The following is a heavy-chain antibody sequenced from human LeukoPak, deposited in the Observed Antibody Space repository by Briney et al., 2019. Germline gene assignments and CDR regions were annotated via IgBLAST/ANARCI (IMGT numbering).Heavy chain of an antibody. CDR1: GFTYNNYW. Sequence: GGSLRLSCAASGFTYNNYWMHWVRQSSGKGLAWVSRIKGDESFIRYDDSVKGRFTISRDNAKNMLYLQMNSLRAEDTAVYYCARDIVPAAMGGYYYYYMDVWGKGTTVTVSS. J-gene: IGHJ6*03. CDR2: IKGDESFI. V-gene: IGHV3-74*01. D-gene: IGHD2-2*01. CDR3: ARDIVPAAMGGYYYYYMDV.